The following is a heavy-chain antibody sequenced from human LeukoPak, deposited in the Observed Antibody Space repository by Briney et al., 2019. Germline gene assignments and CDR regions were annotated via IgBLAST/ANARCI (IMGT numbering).Heavy chain of an antibody. CDR1: GFAFSFFA. CDR2: INANSGTR. CDR3: AKPISGGLAVTADWFAH. V-gene: IGHV3-23*01. J-gene: IGHJ5*01. D-gene: IGHD6-19*01. Sequence: GGSLRLSCEASGFAFSFFAMSWLRQAPGKGLEWVSTINANSGTRSYAASVRGRFTISRDNSKNTLYLQLNTLRADDTAVYYCAKPISGGLAVTADWFAHWGQGTLVVVSS.